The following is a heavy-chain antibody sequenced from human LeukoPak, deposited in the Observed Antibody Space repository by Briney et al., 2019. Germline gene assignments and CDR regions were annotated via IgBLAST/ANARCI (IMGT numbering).Heavy chain of an antibody. CDR1: GYTFTGYY. V-gene: IGHV1-18*04. J-gene: IGHJ3*02. CDR2: ISAYNGNT. D-gene: IGHD3-10*01. Sequence: ASVKVSCKASGYTFTGYYIHWVRQAPGQGLEWMGWISAYNGNTNYAQKLQGRVTMTTDTSTSTAYMELRSLRSEDTAVYYCAGLWFGELFPTLSGAFDIWGQGTMVTVSS. CDR3: AGLWFGELFPTLSGAFDI.